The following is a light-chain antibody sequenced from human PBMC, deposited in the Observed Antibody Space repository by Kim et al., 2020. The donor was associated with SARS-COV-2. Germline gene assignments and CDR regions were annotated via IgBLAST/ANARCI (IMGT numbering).Light chain of an antibody. V-gene: IGLV1-47*01. Sequence: ELTQPPSASGTPGQRVTISCSGSSSNIGSNYVYWYQQLPGTAPKLLIYRNNQRPSGVPDRFSGSKSGTSASLAISGIRSEDEADYYCAAWDDSLSGLWVFGTGTKVTVL. CDR2: RNN. CDR3: AAWDDSLSGLWV. CDR1: SSNIGSNY. J-gene: IGLJ1*01.